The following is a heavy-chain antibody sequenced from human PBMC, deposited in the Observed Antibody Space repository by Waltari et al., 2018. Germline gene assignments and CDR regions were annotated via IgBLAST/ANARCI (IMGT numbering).Heavy chain of an antibody. CDR2: ISYDGSNK. V-gene: IGHV3-30*18. CDR3: VKGRETYYDFWSGYLDDY. J-gene: IGHJ4*02. D-gene: IGHD3-3*01. Sequence: QVQLVESGGGVVQPGRSLRLSCAASGFTFRRYGMHWVRHAPGKGLEWVAVISYDGSNKYYADSVKGRFTISRDNSKNTLYLQMNSLRAEDTAVYYCVKGRETYYDFWSGYLDDYWGQGTLVTVSS. CDR1: GFTFRRYG.